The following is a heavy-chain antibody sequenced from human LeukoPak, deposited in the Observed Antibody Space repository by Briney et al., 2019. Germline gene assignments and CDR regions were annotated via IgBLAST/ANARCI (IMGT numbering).Heavy chain of an antibody. J-gene: IGHJ3*02. D-gene: IGHD6-6*01. CDR2: INHSGST. V-gene: IGHV4-34*01. CDR1: GGSFSGYY. CDR3: ARETSSSSFFGAFDM. Sequence: SETLSLTCAVYGGSFSGYYWSWTRQPPGKGLEWIGEINHSGSTNYNPSLKSRVTISVDTSKNQFSLKLNSVTAADTGVYYCARETSSSSFFGAFDMWGQGTMVTVSS.